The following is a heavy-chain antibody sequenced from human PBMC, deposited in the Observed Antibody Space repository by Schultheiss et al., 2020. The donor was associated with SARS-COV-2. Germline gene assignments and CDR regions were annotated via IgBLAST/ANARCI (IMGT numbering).Heavy chain of an antibody. CDR3: ARDPEFKWLLYEIGWFDP. Sequence: ASVKVSCKASGGTFSSYAISWVRQAPGQGLEWMGWINPNSGGTNYAQKFQGRVTMTRDTSISTAYMELSRLRSDDTAVYYCARDPEFKWLLYEIGWFDPWGQGTLVTVSS. CDR1: GGTFSSYA. J-gene: IGHJ5*02. D-gene: IGHD3-3*01. V-gene: IGHV1-2*02. CDR2: INPNSGGT.